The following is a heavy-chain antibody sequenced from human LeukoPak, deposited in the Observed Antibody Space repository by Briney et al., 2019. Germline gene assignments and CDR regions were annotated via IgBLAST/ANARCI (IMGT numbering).Heavy chain of an antibody. D-gene: IGHD2-2*01. V-gene: IGHV3-23*01. J-gene: IGHJ4*02. CDR2: FSGSGGRT. Sequence: PGGSLSLSCEASGFTFATYPMSWVRQAPGKGLEWVSTFSGSGGRTLYADSVKGRFTISRDNSKNTLSLQMNSLRAEDTAVYYCAKVTSSYNYFDYWGQGSLVTVSS. CDR1: GFTFATYP. CDR3: AKVTSSYNYFDY.